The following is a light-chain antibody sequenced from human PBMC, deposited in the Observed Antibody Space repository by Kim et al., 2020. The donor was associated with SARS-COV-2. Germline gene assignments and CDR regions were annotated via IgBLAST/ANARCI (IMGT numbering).Light chain of an antibody. V-gene: IGKV3-20*01. CDR2: GAS. Sequence: GERATRSCRASQSVSNNYLAWYQQKPGQAPRLLIYGASSRATGIPDRFSGSGSGTDFTLTISRLEPEDFAVFYCQQYGGSPRTFGQGTKVDIK. CDR3: QQYGGSPRT. CDR1: QSVSNNY. J-gene: IGKJ1*01.